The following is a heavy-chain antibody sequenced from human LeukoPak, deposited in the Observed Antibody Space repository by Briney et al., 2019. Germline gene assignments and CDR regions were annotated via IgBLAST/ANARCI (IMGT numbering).Heavy chain of an antibody. Sequence: GGSLRLSCAASGFSFSTFGMHWARRAPGKGLELVAVIWNDGSKKFYAESVKGRFTISRDNSQNTLYLQMNRLRAEDTAVYYCGRDALGGDYWGQGTLVTVSS. CDR1: GFSFSTFG. V-gene: IGHV3-33*08. J-gene: IGHJ4*02. CDR2: IWNDGSKK. D-gene: IGHD3-16*01. CDR3: GRDALGGDY.